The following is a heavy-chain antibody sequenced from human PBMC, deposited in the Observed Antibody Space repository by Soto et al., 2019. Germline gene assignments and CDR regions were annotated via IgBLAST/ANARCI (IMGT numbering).Heavy chain of an antibody. J-gene: IGHJ6*02. Sequence: QVQLQESGPGLVKPSQTLSLTCTVSGGSISSGDSYWSWIRQPPGKGLEWIGYIYYSGSTYYNPSLKSRVTISGDTSKNQFSLKLSSVTAADTAVYYCARVTTVTTGYYYYGMDVWGQGTTVTVSS. CDR3: ARVTTVTTGYYYYGMDV. CDR2: IYYSGST. D-gene: IGHD4-17*01. V-gene: IGHV4-30-4*01. CDR1: GGSISSGDSY.